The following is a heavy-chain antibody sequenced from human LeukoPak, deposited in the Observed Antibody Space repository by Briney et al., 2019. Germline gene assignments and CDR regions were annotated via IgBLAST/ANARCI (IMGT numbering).Heavy chain of an antibody. CDR3: ARDRFHSSSWVDY. CDR2: IYSGGST. Sequence: GGSLRLSCAASGFTVSSNYMSWVRQAPGKGLEWVSVIYSGGSTYYADSVKGRFTISRDNSKYTPYLQMNSLRAEDTAVYYCARDRFHSSSWVDYWGQGTLVTVSS. CDR1: GFTVSSNY. V-gene: IGHV3-66*01. D-gene: IGHD6-13*01. J-gene: IGHJ4*02.